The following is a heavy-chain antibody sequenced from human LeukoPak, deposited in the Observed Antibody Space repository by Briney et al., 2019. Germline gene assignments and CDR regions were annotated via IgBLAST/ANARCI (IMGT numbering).Heavy chain of an antibody. D-gene: IGHD3-10*01. J-gene: IGHJ4*02. CDR1: GGSFSPYY. Sequence: SETLSLTCAVYGGSFSPYYWTWIRQPPGKGLEWIGEINHSGSTNYNPSLKSRVTLSVDTSKNQFSLKLSSVTAADTAVYYCARVWARSGSSLDFWGQGTLVTVSS. V-gene: IGHV4-34*01. CDR3: ARVWARSGSSLDF. CDR2: INHSGST.